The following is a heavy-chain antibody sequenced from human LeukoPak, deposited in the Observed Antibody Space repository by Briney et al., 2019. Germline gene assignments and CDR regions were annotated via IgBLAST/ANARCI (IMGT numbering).Heavy chain of an antibody. V-gene: IGHV3-33*01. CDR3: ARESDPGSYQYYFDY. Sequence: GGSLRLSCAASGFTFSSYGMHWARQAPGKGLEWVAVIWYDGSNKYYADSVKGRFTISRGNSKNTLYLQMNSLRAEDTAVYYCARESDPGSYQYYFDYWGQGTLVTVSS. CDR1: GFTFSSYG. D-gene: IGHD1-26*01. CDR2: IWYDGSNK. J-gene: IGHJ4*02.